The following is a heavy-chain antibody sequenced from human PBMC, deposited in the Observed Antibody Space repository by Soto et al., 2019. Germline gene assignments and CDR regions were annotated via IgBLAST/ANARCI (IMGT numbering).Heavy chain of an antibody. J-gene: IGHJ5*02. Sequence: EVQVVESGGGLVQPGGSLRLSCAASGFTVSSNYMSWVRQAPGKGLEWVSVLYGGGSTYYADSVKGRFTISRDHSKNTLYLQMNSLRAEDTAVYYWARGVPNWFDPWGQGTLVTVSS. V-gene: IGHV3-66*01. CDR2: LYGGGST. CDR1: GFTVSSNY. CDR3: ARGVPNWFDP.